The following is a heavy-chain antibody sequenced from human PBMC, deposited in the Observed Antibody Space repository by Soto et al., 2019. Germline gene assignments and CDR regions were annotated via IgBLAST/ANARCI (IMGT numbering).Heavy chain of an antibody. D-gene: IGHD2-15*01. CDR1: DGFISSSNY. V-gene: IGHV4-4*02. CDR3: VRHGGRLFDY. CDR2: VYHNGGP. J-gene: IGHJ4*02. Sequence: QVQLQESGPGLVKPSGTLSLTCAVSDGFISSSNYWSWVRQTPGKGLEWIGEVYHNGGPSYNPSLRSRVTMSIDKSKNQFSLNLSAVTAADTAVYFCVRHGGRLFDYWGPGHLVTVSS.